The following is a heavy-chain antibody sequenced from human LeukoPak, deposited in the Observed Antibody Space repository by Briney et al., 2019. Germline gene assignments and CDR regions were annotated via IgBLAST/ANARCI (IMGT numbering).Heavy chain of an antibody. V-gene: IGHV4-38-2*01. CDR1: DYSISSGYY. CDR3: ARGSAMDY. J-gene: IGHJ4*02. CDR2: IYYSGST. Sequence: SETLSLTCAVSDYSISSGYYWGWIRQPPGKGLEWIGSIYYSGSTYYNPSLKSRVTLSVDTSKNQVSLKLSFVTAADTAVYYCARGSAMDYWGQGSLVTVSS. D-gene: IGHD1-26*01.